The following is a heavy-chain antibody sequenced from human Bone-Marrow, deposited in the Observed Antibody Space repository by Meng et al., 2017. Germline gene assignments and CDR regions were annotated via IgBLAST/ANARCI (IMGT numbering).Heavy chain of an antibody. CDR3: ASLYGVVGASWFDP. Sequence: ESKEGGQGRVKPSHDLSPPCTVSGGSVSSGGYYWNRIRKHAGKGLEWIGYIYYSGSTYYNPSLKSRITISVDTSKKHFSLKLSSVTAADTAVYYCASLYGVVGASWFDPWGQGTLVTVSS. CDR1: GGSVSSGGYY. J-gene: IGHJ5*02. V-gene: IGHV4-31*03. D-gene: IGHD1-26*01. CDR2: IYYSGST.